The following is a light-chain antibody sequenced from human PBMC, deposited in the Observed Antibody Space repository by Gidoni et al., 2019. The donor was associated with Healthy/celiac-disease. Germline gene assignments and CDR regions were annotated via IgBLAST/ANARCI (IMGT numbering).Light chain of an antibody. CDR3: QTWGTGL. J-gene: IGLJ2*01. Sequence: QLVLTQSPSASAPLGASVKLPCTLSSGHSSYAIACHQQQPEKGPRYLMKLNSDGSHSKGDGIPDRFSGSSSGAERYLTISSLQSEDEADYYCQTWGTGLFGGGTKLTVL. CDR2: LNSDGSH. V-gene: IGLV4-69*01. CDR1: SGHSSYA.